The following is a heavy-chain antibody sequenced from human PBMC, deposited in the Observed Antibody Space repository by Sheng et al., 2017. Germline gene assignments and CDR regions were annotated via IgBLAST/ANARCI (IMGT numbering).Heavy chain of an antibody. J-gene: IGHJ4*02. Sequence: QVQLQESGPGLVKPSETPVPHLRCLWLLHQQWLLLGWIRQPPREGGWSGLGVSIIVGAPTYNPSLKSRVTISVDTSKDQFSLKLSSVTAADTAVYYCARSGYSYGYVDYWGPGNPGHRLL. CDR2: SIIVGAP. CDR3: ARSGYSYGYVDY. D-gene: IGHD5-18*01. V-gene: IGHV4-38-2*01. CDR1: LLHQQWLL.